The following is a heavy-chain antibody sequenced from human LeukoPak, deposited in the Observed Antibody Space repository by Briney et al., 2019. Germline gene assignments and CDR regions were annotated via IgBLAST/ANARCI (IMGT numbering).Heavy chain of an antibody. CDR2: INPSGGNT. V-gene: IGHV1-46*01. Sequence: ASVKVSCKASGYTFTSYYIHWVRQAPGQGLEWMGIINPSGGNTNYAQNFQGRVTMTRDTSTSTVYMELSSLRSEDTAVYYCARDAFSSGSYYCNYWGQGTLVTVSS. CDR3: ARDAFSSGSYYCNY. D-gene: IGHD1-26*01. CDR1: GYTFTSYY. J-gene: IGHJ4*02.